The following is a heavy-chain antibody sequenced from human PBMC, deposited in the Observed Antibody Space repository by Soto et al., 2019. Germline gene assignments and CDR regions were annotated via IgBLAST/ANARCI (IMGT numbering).Heavy chain of an antibody. CDR3: ARSDSWYAFDI. CDR1: GFTFSSYS. J-gene: IGHJ3*02. V-gene: IGHV3-21*01. CDR2: ISSSSSYI. Sequence: EVQLVESGGGLVKPGGSLRLSCAASGFTFSSYSMNWVRLAPGKGLGWVSSISSSSSYIYYADSVKGRFTISRDNAKNSLYLQMNSLRAEDTAVYYCARSDSWYAFDIWGQGTMVTVSS. D-gene: IGHD6-13*01.